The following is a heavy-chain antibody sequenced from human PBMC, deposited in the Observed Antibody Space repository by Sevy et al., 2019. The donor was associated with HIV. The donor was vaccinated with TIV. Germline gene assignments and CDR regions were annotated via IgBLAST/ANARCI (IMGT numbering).Heavy chain of an antibody. CDR2: IDYSGRT. J-gene: IGHJ6*02. V-gene: IGHV4-39*01. D-gene: IGHD1-26*01. CDR3: AEVPPRSKMDV. Sequence: SETLSLTCTVSGGSISSSGYYWGWIRQPPGKGLEWIGSIDYSGRTYYNPSLKSRVTVSIDTSKNQFSLKVRSVTAADTAVYYCAEVPPRSKMDVWGQGTTVTVSS. CDR1: GGSISSSGYY.